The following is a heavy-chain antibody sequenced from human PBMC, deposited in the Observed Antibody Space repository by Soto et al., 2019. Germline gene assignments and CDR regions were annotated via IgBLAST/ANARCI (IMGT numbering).Heavy chain of an antibody. CDR1: GFTFFSYA. D-gene: IGHD6-19*01. Sequence: QSGGSLRLSCAASGFTFFSYAMSWVRQAPGKGLEWVSTISYTDSSTYYADSVKGRFTISRDNSKNTLYLQMNSLGAEDTALYFCAKSPPEQWLSFFDFWGQGTLVTVSS. CDR3: AKSPPEQWLSFFDF. J-gene: IGHJ4*02. V-gene: IGHV3-23*01. CDR2: ISYTDSST.